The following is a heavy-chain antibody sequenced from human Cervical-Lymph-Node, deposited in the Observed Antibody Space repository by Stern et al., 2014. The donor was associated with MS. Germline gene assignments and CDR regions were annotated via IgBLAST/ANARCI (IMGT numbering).Heavy chain of an antibody. CDR1: GGSISNYY. V-gene: IGHV4-4*07. Sequence: QLQLQESGPGLVKPSETLSLTCTVSGGSISNYYWSWIRQPAGKGLEWVGRISTRGSTNYTPSLKSRVTMSVDTPKSQFSLRLSSVTAADTAVYYCARDTAMVRGVSTHYYNYGMDVWGQGTTVTVSS. CDR3: ARDTAMVRGVSTHYYNYGMDV. J-gene: IGHJ6*02. D-gene: IGHD3-10*01. CDR2: ISTRGST.